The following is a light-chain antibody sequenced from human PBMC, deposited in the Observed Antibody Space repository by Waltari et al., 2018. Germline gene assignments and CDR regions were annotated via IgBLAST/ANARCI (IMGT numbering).Light chain of an antibody. CDR2: SND. J-gene: IGLJ3*02. CDR1: NSNIGSNA. Sequence: QSVLTPPPSASGTPGQRATISCSGSNSNIGSNAVHWYQRAPGTSPKLLIYSNDQRPSGVPDRFSASKSGTSASLAISGLQSEDEADYYCATWDDRLTGVVFGGVVFGGGTKVTVL. V-gene: IGLV1-44*01. CDR3: ATWDDRLTGVVFGGVV.